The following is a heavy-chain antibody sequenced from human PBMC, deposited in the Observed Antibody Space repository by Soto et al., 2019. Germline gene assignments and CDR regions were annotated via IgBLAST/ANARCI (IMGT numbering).Heavy chain of an antibody. CDR2: IYPGDSDT. CDR3: ARHDRNDILTEYYYYGMDV. CDR1: GYSFTSYW. V-gene: IGHV5-51*01. D-gene: IGHD3-9*01. Sequence: GESLKISCKGSGYSFTSYWIGWVRQMPGKGLEWMGIIYPGDSDTRYSPSFQGQVTISADKSISTAYLQWSSLKASDTAMYYCARHDRNDILTEYYYYGMDVWGQGTTVTVSS. J-gene: IGHJ6*02.